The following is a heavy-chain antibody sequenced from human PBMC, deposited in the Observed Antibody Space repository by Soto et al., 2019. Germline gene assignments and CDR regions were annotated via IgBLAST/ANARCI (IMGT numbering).Heavy chain of an antibody. CDR3: ARGIATGQLDP. CDR2: INPDNGNT. J-gene: IGHJ5*02. Sequence: ASVKVSCKASGYTFTRYTMNWVRQAPGQRLEWMGWINPDNGNTRSSQKFQDRVIITRDTSASTAYMDLSSLRSEDTAVYYCARGIATGQLDPWGQGTLVTVSS. V-gene: IGHV1-3*01. CDR1: GYTFTRYT. D-gene: IGHD2-15*01.